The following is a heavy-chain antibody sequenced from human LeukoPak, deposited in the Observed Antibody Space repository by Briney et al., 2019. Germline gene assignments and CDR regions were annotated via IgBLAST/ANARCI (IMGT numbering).Heavy chain of an antibody. CDR1: GYTFTSYA. J-gene: IGHJ3*02. CDR3: AREHDFWSPYAFDI. CDR2: INAGNGNT. Sequence: ASVKVSCKASGYTFTSYAMHWVRQAPGQRLEWMGWINAGNGNTKYSERLQGRVTITRDTSASTVYMELRTLRSEDTAVYYCAREHDFWSPYAFDIWGQGTMVTVSS. V-gene: IGHV1-3*01. D-gene: IGHD3-3*01.